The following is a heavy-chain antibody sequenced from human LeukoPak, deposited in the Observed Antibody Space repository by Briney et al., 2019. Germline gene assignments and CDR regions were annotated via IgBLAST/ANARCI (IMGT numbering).Heavy chain of an antibody. J-gene: IGHJ4*02. CDR3: ATGPNYYDSSGHDY. CDR1: GYTFTGYY. D-gene: IGHD3-22*01. Sequence: ASVKVSCKASGYTFTGYYMHWVRQAPGQGLEWMGRINPNSGGTNYAQKFQGRVTMTRDTSISTAYMELSRLRSEDTAVYYCATGPNYYDSSGHDYWGQGTLVTVSS. CDR2: INPNSGGT. V-gene: IGHV1-2*06.